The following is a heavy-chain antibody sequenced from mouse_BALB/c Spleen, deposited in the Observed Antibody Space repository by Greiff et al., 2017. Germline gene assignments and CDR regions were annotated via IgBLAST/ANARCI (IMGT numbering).Heavy chain of an antibody. V-gene: IGHV1-4*01. Sequence: LVESGAELARPGASVKMSCKASGYTFTSYTMHWVKQRPGQGLEWIGYINPSSGYTNYNQKFKDKATLTADKSSSTAYMQLSSLTSEDSAVYYCARKGGQDYAMDYWGQGTSVTVSS. J-gene: IGHJ4*01. CDR1: GYTFTSYT. D-gene: IGHD3-3*01. CDR2: INPSSGYT. CDR3: ARKGGQDYAMDY.